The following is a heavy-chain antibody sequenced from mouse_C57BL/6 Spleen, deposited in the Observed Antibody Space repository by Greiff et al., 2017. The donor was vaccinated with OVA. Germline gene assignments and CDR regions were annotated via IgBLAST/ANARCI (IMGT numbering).Heavy chain of an antibody. Sequence: QVQLQQPGTELVKPGASVKLSCKASGYTFTSYWMHWVKQRPGQGLEWIGNINPSNGGTNYNEKFKSKATLTVDKSSSTAYMQLSSLTSEDSAVYYCARYPPLFITTVVATDDWGQGTTLTVSS. J-gene: IGHJ2*01. CDR1: GYTFTSYW. D-gene: IGHD1-1*01. CDR3: ARYPPLFITTVVATDD. V-gene: IGHV1-53*01. CDR2: INPSNGGT.